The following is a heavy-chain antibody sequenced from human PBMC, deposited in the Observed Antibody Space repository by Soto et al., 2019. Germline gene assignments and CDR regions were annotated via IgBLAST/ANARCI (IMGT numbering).Heavy chain of an antibody. J-gene: IGHJ5*02. V-gene: IGHV1-69*01. CDR2: INPLFGTT. CDR1: GDTSGDTFRNYP. CDR3: ARDPHGGGYSGYLDP. Sequence: VQLVQSGAEVKKPGSSLKVSCTTSGDTSGDTFRNYPLTWARQAPGQGLEWVGVINPLFGTTNYAQQLQGRGSTTADEDTSTAYRELRNLRSEDTAIYYCARDPHGGGYSGYLDPWGKGTLVTVSS. D-gene: IGHD5-12*01.